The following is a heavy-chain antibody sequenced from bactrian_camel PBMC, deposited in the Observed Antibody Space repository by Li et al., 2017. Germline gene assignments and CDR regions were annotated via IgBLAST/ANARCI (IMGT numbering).Heavy chain of an antibody. Sequence: QVQLVESGGGSVPAGGSLSLSCLAAFPINSRSCMGWFRQAEGKEREGVATLRADARSTYSDSVKGRFTVSEDNAKNTLYLQMNSLKPEDTGMYYCAAGPDGSDLNTASDFDNGGQGTQVTVS. CDR3: AAGPDGSDLNTASDFDN. CDR1: FPINSRSC. CDR2: LRADARS. D-gene: IGHD6*01. J-gene: IGHJ4*01. V-gene: IGHV3S55*01.